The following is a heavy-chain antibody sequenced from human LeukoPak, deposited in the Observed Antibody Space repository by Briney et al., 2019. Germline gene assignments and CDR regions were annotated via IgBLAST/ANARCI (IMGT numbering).Heavy chain of an antibody. J-gene: IGHJ5*02. V-gene: IGHV4-61*02. CDR2: NYTSGST. CDR1: GGSVSSGGYY. CDR3: AREPNYCSSTSCYLLNWFDP. D-gene: IGHD2-2*01. Sequence: PSQTLSLTXTVSGGSVSSGGYYWSWIRQPAGKGLEWIGRNYTSGSTNYNPSLKSRVTISVDTSKNQFSLKLSSVTAADTAVYYCAREPNYCSSTSCYLLNWFDPWGQGTLVTVSS.